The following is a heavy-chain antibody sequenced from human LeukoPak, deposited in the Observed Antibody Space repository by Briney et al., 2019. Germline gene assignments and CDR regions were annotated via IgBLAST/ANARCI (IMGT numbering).Heavy chain of an antibody. CDR1: GFTISRHA. Sequence: GGSLRLSCAASGFTISRHAMRWVRRAPGKGLELVSSISRNGDSTGYGNSVKGRFTISRDNSKNTLYLQMGSLRIEDMAIYYCARSSGDFDHYYGMDVWGQGTTVTVSS. J-gene: IGHJ6*02. CDR2: ISRNGDST. D-gene: IGHD1-26*01. V-gene: IGHV3-64*01. CDR3: ARSSGDFDHYYGMDV.